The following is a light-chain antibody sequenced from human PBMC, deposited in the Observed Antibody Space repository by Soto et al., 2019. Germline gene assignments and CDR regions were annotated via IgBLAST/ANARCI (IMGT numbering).Light chain of an antibody. V-gene: IGKV3-11*01. CDR1: QSVSTY. CDR2: DAS. J-gene: IGKJ5*01. Sequence: EVVLTQSPDTLSLSPGDRATLSCRASQSVSTYLAWYQQKPCQAPRLLIYDASNRATGIPARFSGSGSGTDFTLTISSLEPEDFAVYYCQQRSDWPPITFGQGTRLDI. CDR3: QQRSDWPPIT.